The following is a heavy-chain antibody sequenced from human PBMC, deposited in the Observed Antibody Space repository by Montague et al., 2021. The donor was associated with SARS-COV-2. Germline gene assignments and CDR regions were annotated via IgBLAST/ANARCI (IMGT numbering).Heavy chain of an antibody. Sequence: SETLSLTCTVSGGSISSSSYYWGWIRQPPGKGLEWIGSIYYSGSTYYNPSLKSRVTISVDTSKNQFSLKPSSVTAADTAVYYCARQGDQLLLEYRFDPWGQGTLATVSS. V-gene: IGHV4-39*01. CDR3: ARQGDQLLLEYRFDP. J-gene: IGHJ5*02. CDR1: GGSISSSSYY. D-gene: IGHD2-2*01. CDR2: IYYSGST.